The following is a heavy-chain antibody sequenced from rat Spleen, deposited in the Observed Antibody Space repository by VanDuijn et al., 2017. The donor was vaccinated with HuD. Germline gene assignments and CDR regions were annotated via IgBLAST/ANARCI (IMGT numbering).Heavy chain of an antibody. V-gene: IGHV5-29*01. CDR3: TRDRILRSTGFDY. CDR1: GFTFSDYY. D-gene: IGHD1-6*01. J-gene: IGHJ2*01. CDR2: ISYDGSST. Sequence: EVQLVESDGGLVQPGRSLKLSCAASGFTFSDYYMAWVRQAPTTGLEWVATISYDGSSTYYRDSVKGRFTISRDNAKSTLYLQMDSLRSEDSATYYCTRDRILRSTGFDYWGQGVMVTVSS.